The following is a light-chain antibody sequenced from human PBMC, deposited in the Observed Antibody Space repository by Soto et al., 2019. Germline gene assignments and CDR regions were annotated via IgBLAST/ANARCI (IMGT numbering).Light chain of an antibody. V-gene: IGLV2-14*01. CDR1: SSDIGCYNF. CDR2: EVG. CDR3: RSYSHTNSLRL. J-gene: IGLJ2*01. Sequence: QSVLTQPASVSGSPGQSITISCTGTSSDIGCYNFVSWYQHHPGKAPKLIIFEVGNRPSGVSDRFSGSKSGNTASLTISGLQAEDEADYYCRSYSHTNSLRLFGGGTKVT.